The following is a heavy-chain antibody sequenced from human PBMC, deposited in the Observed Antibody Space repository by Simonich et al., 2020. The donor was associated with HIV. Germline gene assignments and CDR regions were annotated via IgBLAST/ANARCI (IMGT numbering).Heavy chain of an antibody. J-gene: IGHJ5*02. CDR1: GYTFTNHF. Sequence: QVQLFQSGAEVKKPGASVKVSCKTSGYTFTNHFIHWVRQAPGQGLEWIGIINPRSGDKSHAKNVQGRVTITRDTSASTAYMELSSLRAEDTAVYYCARDLDTSGWSAWFDPWGQGTLVTVSS. D-gene: IGHD6-19*01. CDR2: INPRSGDK. V-gene: IGHV1-46*01. CDR3: ARDLDTSGWSAWFDP.